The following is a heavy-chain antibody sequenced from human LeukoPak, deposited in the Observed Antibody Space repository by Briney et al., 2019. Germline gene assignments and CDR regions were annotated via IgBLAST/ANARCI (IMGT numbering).Heavy chain of an antibody. D-gene: IGHD6-13*01. V-gene: IGHV4-34*01. CDR1: GGSFSGYY. CDR3: ARTREGSSWTRGLPRTCYYYMDV. CDR2: INHSGST. J-gene: IGHJ6*03. Sequence: PSETLSLTCAVYGGSFSGYYWSWIRQPPGKGLEWIGEINHSGSTNYNPSLKSRVTISVDTSKNQFSLKLSSVTAADTAVYYCARTREGSSWTRGLPRTCYYYMDVWGKGTTVTVSS.